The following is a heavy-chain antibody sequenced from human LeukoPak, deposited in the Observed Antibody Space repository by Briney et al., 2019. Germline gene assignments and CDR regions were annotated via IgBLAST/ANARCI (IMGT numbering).Heavy chain of an antibody. V-gene: IGHV3-30*04. CDR2: ISHDGSYT. Sequence: PGGSLGLSCAASGFSFSGYSMHWVRQAPGKGLEWVALISHDGSYTYYAESVKGRFTVSRDNSKNILYVQMNSLRTDDTAVYYCARDGGYDYWGKGTLVTVSS. J-gene: IGHJ4*02. D-gene: IGHD5-12*01. CDR1: GFSFSGYS. CDR3: ARDGGYDY.